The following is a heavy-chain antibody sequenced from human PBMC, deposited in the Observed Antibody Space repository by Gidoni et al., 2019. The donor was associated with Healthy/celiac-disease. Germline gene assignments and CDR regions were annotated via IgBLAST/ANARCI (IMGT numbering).Heavy chain of an antibody. CDR1: GGSISSSRYY. Sequence: QLQLQESGPGLVKSETLSLTCTVSGGSISSSRYYWVWIRQPPGKGLEWIGSIYYSGSTYYHPSLKSRVPISVDTSKNQFSLKLGSVTAADTAVYYCARVAGPTGAFDIWGQGTMVTVSS. V-gene: IGHV4-39*01. CDR2: IYYSGST. J-gene: IGHJ3*02. CDR3: ARVAGPTGAFDI. D-gene: IGHD2-15*01.